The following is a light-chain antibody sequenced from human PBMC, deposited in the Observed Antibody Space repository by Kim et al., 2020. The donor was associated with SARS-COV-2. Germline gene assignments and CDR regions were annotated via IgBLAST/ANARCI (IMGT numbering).Light chain of an antibody. J-gene: IGLJ2*01. V-gene: IGLV3-25*03. Sequence: SYELTQPPSVSVSPGQTARITCSGDALPKQYAYWYQQKPGQAPVLVIYKDSERPSGIPERFSGSSSGTTVTLTISGVQAEDDADYYCQSADSSGTYVVFG. CDR3: QSADSSGTYVV. CDR2: KDS. CDR1: ALPKQY.